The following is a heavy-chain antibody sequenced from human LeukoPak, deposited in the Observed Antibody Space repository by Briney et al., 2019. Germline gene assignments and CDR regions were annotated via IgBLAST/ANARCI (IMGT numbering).Heavy chain of an antibody. Sequence: SVKVSCKASGGTFSSYAISWVLQAPGQGLEWMGRIIPIFGTANYAQKFQGRVTITTDESTSTAYMELSSLRSEDTAVYYCARGISPRNKGAFDYWGQGTLVTVSS. D-gene: IGHD1/OR15-1a*01. J-gene: IGHJ4*02. CDR2: IIPIFGTA. CDR1: GGTFSSYA. CDR3: ARGISPRNKGAFDY. V-gene: IGHV1-69*05.